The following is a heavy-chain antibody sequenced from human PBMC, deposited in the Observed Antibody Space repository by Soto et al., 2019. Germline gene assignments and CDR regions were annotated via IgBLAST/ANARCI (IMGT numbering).Heavy chain of an antibody. D-gene: IGHD6-6*01. CDR3: ARDRIAARSYYYGMDV. J-gene: IGHJ6*02. Sequence: GGSLRLSCAASGFTFSSYSMNWVRQAPGKGLEWVSSISSSSSYIYYADSVKGRFTISRDNAKNSLYLQMNSLRAEDTAVYYCARDRIAARSYYYGMDVWGQGTTVTVSS. CDR1: GFTFSSYS. CDR2: ISSSSSYI. V-gene: IGHV3-21*01.